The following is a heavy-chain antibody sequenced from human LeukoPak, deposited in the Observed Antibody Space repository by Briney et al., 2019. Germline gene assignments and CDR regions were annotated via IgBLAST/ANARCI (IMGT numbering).Heavy chain of an antibody. Sequence: GASVKVSCKASGYTFTGYYMHWVRQAPGQGLEWMGRINPNSGGTNYAQKFQGRVTMTRDTSISTAYMELSRLRSDDTAVYYCARPQTGTTGEAYYYYYMDVWGKGTTVTVSS. CDR3: ARPQTGTTGEAYYYYYMDV. J-gene: IGHJ6*03. V-gene: IGHV1-2*06. CDR1: GYTFTGYY. CDR2: INPNSGGT. D-gene: IGHD1-7*01.